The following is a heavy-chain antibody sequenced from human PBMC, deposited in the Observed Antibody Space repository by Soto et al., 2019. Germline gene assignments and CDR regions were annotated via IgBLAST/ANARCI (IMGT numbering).Heavy chain of an antibody. V-gene: IGHV1-18*01. J-gene: IGHJ4*02. Sequence: QVHLVQSGAEVKKPGASVKVSCKGSGYDFTTYGITWVRQAPGQGLEWMAWISAHNGNTDYAQQLQGRVTVPRDTSTSTAYMELRSLSSDDTAMYYCARGRYGDYWGQGALVTVSS. CDR3: ARGRYGDY. CDR1: GYDFTTYG. CDR2: ISAHNGNT. D-gene: IGHD1-1*01.